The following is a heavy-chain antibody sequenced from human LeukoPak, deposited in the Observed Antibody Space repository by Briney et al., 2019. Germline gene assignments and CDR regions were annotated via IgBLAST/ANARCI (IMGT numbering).Heavy chain of an antibody. D-gene: IGHD6-6*01. Sequence: ASETLSLTCTVSSGSISTYYWSWIRQPPGKGLEWIGYIYYTGSTNYNPSLKSRVTISVDTSKNQFSLKLNSVTAADTAVYYCARLATPSTVAARGRSWFESWGQGTLVTVSS. CDR2: IYYTGST. CDR1: SGSISTYY. J-gene: IGHJ5*01. CDR3: ARLATPSTVAARGRSWFES. V-gene: IGHV4-59*01.